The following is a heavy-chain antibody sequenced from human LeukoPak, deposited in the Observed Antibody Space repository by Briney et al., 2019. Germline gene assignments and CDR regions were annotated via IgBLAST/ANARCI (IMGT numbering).Heavy chain of an antibody. D-gene: IGHD2-2*01. CDR3: ARVARCTSCFDVDY. J-gene: IGHJ4*02. CDR2: INHSGST. V-gene: IGHV4-34*01. Sequence: GSLRLSCAASGFTFNTYAMSWVRQPPGKGLEWIGEINHSGSTNYNPSLKSRVTISVDTSKNQFSLKLSSVTAADTAVYYCARVARCTSCFDVDYWGQGTLVTVSS. CDR1: GFTFNTYA.